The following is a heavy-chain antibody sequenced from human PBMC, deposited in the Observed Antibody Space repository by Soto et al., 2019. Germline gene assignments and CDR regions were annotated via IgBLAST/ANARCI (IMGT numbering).Heavy chain of an antibody. CDR2: IYYSGNT. V-gene: IGHV4-59*11. D-gene: IGHD3-10*01. Sequence: QVQLQESGPGLVKPSETLSLTCTVSVGSISGHYWSWIRHSPGKGLEWIWYIYYSGNTKSNPSLKSRVTISVDTFKNQFSLKVRSVTAADTAVYYCARGPDYYGSGSYLDYWGQGTLVTVSS. J-gene: IGHJ4*02. CDR3: ARGPDYYGSGSYLDY. CDR1: VGSISGHY.